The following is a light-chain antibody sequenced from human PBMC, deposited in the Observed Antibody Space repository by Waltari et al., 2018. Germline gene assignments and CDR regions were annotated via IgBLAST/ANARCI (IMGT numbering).Light chain of an antibody. CDR3: QQYNSYSFLS. J-gene: IGKJ4*01. CDR1: QSISKW. CDR2: KAS. V-gene: IGKV1-5*03. Sequence: DIQMTQSPSTLSASVGDRVIFSCRASQSISKWLVWYQQKPGEAPKLLIYKASTLESGVPSRFSGSGSGTEFTLTISSLQPEDFATYYCQQYNSYSFLSFGGGTKVEIK.